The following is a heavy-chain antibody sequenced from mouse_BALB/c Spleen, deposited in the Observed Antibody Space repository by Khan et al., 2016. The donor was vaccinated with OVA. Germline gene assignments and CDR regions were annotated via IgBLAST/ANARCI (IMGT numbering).Heavy chain of an antibody. CDR1: GYTFSSYW. V-gene: IGHV1-59*01. CDR3: ARSGYAAFAY. Sequence: QVQLQQSGPELMRPGTSVKMSCKASGYTFSSYWMHWVKQRPGQGLEWIGMIDPSKSETNLHQKFKDKATLSEDRSSNTAYMQLSSLTSEDSAVYYCARSGYAAFAYWGQGTLVTVSA. J-gene: IGHJ3*01. D-gene: IGHD2-14*01. CDR2: IDPSKSET.